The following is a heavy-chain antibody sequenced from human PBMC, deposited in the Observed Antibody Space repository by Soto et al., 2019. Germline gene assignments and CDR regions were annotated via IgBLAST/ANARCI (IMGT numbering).Heavy chain of an antibody. CDR3: ARRLGYFDY. CDR1: GGSISSSSYY. CDR2: IYYSGST. Sequence: ETLSLTCTVSGGSISSSSYYWGWIRQPPGKGLEWIGSIYYSGSTYYNPSLKSRVTISVDTSKNQFSLKLSSVTAADTAVYYCARRLGYFDYWGQGTLVTVSS. J-gene: IGHJ4*02. V-gene: IGHV4-39*01. D-gene: IGHD3-10*01.